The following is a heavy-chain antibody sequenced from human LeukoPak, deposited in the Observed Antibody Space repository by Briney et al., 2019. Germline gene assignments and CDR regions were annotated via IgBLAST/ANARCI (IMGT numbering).Heavy chain of an antibody. CDR3: AVDNWNEFDP. V-gene: IGHV1-18*01. D-gene: IGHD1-20*01. CDR1: GYRFSSNG. Sequence: ASVKLSCKASGYRFSSNGISWVRQAPGQGLGWVGWVSTYNSDTNYAPKFQGRVTMTKDASTSTVYMELRSLRTDDTAVYYCAVDNWNEFDPWGQGTLVTVSS. J-gene: IGHJ5*02. CDR2: VSTYNSDT.